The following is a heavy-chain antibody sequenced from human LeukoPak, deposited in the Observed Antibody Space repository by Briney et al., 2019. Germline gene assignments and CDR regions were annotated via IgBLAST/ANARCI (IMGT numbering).Heavy chain of an antibody. CDR2: IIPILGIA. CDR1: GGTFSSYA. CDR3: ARDLRGDYGDY. Sequence: GSSVKVSCTASGGTFSSYAISWVRQAPGQGLEWMGRIIPILGIANYAQKFQGRVTITADKSTSTAYMELSSLRSEDTAVYYCARDLRGDYGDYWGQGTLVTVSS. V-gene: IGHV1-69*04. J-gene: IGHJ4*02.